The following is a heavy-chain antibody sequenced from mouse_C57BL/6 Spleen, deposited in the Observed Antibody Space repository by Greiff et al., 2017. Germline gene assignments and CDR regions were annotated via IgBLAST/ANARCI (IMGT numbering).Heavy chain of an antibody. CDR1: GFTFSSYA. CDR3: ARERVYFDY. J-gene: IGHJ2*01. Sequence: EVQGVESGGGLVKPGGSLKLSCAASGFTFSSYAMSWVRQTPEKRLEWVATISAGGSYTYYPDKVKGRFTISRDNAKNNLYLQLSHLKSEDTAMYYCARERVYFDYWGQGTTLTVSS. V-gene: IGHV5-4*01. CDR2: ISAGGSYT.